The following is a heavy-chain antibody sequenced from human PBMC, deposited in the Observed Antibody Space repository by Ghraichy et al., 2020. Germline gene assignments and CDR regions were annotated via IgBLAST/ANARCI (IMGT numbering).Heavy chain of an antibody. J-gene: IGHJ4*02. D-gene: IGHD4/OR15-4a*01. V-gene: IGHV4-39*07. Sequence: SETLSLTCAVSGGSISSSSYYWGWIRQPPGKGLEWIGTIYYNGNTYYSPSLKSRLTISGDTSENPFSLSLNSVTAADTAVYYCARIRSGANWYNTDYTYFDYWGPGTLVAVSS. CDR1: GGSISSSSYY. CDR3: ARIRSGANWYNTDYTYFDY. CDR2: IYYNGNT.